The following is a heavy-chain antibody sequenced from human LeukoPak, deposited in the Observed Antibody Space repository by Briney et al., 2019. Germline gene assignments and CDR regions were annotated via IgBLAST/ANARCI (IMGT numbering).Heavy chain of an antibody. D-gene: IGHD3-22*01. J-gene: IGHJ4*02. CDR3: ARGDYYDSSGYYYFDY. CDR1: GGTFRSYT. V-gene: IGHV1-69*02. Sequence: ASVKVSCKASGGTFRSYTISWVRQAPGQGLEWMGRIIPILGIANYAQKFQGRVTITADKSTSTAYMELSSLRSEDTAVYYCARGDYYDSSGYYYFDYWGQGTLVTVSS. CDR2: IIPILGIA.